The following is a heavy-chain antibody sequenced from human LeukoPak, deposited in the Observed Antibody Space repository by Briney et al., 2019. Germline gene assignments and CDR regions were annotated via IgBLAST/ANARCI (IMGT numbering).Heavy chain of an antibody. D-gene: IGHD3-22*01. Sequence: PGGSLRLSRAASGFTFSSYSMNWVRQAPGKGLEWVSSISSSSSYIYYADSVKGRFTISRDNAKNPPYLQMNSLRAEDTAVYYCARENYYDGSGLPDFDYWGQGTLVTVSS. CDR1: GFTFSSYS. V-gene: IGHV3-21*01. J-gene: IGHJ4*02. CDR3: ARENYYDGSGLPDFDY. CDR2: ISSSSSYI.